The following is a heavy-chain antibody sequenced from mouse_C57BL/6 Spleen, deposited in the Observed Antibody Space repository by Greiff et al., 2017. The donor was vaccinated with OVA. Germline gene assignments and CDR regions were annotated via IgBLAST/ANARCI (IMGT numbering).Heavy chain of an antibody. V-gene: IGHV1-54*01. CDR2: INPGGGGT. J-gene: IGHJ4*01. CDR1: GYAFTNYL. D-gene: IGHD2-2*01. CDR3: ARRIGDDGAMDY. Sequence: QVHVKQSGAELVRPGTSVTVSCKASGYAFTNYLIEWVKQRPGQGLEWIGVINPGGGGTNSTEMMTGKATLTADKASSTAYMQLSSLTSEDSAVYIGARRIGDDGAMDYWGQGTLVTVSS.